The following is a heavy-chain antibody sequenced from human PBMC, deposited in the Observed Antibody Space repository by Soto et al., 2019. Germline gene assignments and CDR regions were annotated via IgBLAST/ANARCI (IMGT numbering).Heavy chain of an antibody. CDR1: GGSFSGYY. CDR3: ARPYCSGTNCPEIVDV. J-gene: IGHJ6*02. V-gene: IGHV4-34*01. D-gene: IGHD2-2*01. CDR2: INHSGNT. Sequence: QVQLQQWGAGLLKPSETLSLTCAVYGGSFSGYYWSWIRQPPGKGLEWIGEINHSGNTNYNPSLKRRVTLSVDTSYNQFSLKLSSVTAADTAVYYCARPYCSGTNCPEIVDVRGQGTTVTVSS.